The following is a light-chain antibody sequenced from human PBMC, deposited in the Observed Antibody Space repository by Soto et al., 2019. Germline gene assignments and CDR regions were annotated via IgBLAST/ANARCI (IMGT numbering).Light chain of an antibody. CDR2: QDI. V-gene: IGLV3-1*01. J-gene: IGLJ2*01. CDR1: KLGDKY. CDR3: QAWDSSTAV. Sequence: SYELTQPPSVSVSPGQTASITCSGDKLGDKYSCWYQQKPGQSPVVVIYQDIKRPSGIPERFSGSNSGNTATLTISGTQAMDEADYYCQAWDSSTAVFGGGTKLTVL.